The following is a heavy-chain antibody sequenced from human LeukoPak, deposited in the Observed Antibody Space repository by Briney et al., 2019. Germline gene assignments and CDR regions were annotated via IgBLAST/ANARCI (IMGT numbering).Heavy chain of an antibody. Sequence: GGSLSLSCAASGFTFSSYEMNWVRQAPGKGLEWVSYISSSGSTIYYADSVKGRFTISRDNAKDSLYLQMNSLRAEDTAVYYCAIGGAIDAPHWGQGTLVTVSS. V-gene: IGHV3-48*03. CDR2: ISSSGSTI. D-gene: IGHD3-3*01. CDR1: GFTFSSYE. J-gene: IGHJ4*02. CDR3: AIGGAIDAPH.